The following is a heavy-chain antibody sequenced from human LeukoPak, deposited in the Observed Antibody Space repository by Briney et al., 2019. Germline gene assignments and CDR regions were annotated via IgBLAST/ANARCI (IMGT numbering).Heavy chain of an antibody. D-gene: IGHD3-10*01. CDR3: AKTGPPPMVRGVIITSPYYYYYMDV. V-gene: IGHV3-30*18. Sequence: GSLRLSCAASGFTFSSYGMHWVRQAPGKGLEWVAVISYDGSNRYYADSVKGRFTISRDNSKNTLYLQMNSLRAEDTAVYYCAKTGPPPMVRGVIITSPYYYYYMDVWGKGTTVTVSS. CDR1: GFTFSSYG. J-gene: IGHJ6*03. CDR2: ISYDGSNR.